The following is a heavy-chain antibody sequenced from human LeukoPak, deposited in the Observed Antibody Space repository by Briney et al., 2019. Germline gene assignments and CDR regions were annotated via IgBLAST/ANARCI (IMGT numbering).Heavy chain of an antibody. J-gene: IGHJ3*02. CDR3: ARWNGQQWLVPHDAFDI. D-gene: IGHD6-19*01. CDR1: GGSISSYN. V-gene: IGHV4-59*08. CDR2: IYYSGST. Sequence: SSETLSLTCTVSGGSISSYNWSWIRQPPGKGLEWIGYIYYSGSTNYNPSLKRRVTISVDTAKNQFSLKLSSVTAADTAVYYCARWNGQQWLVPHDAFDIWGQGTMVTVSS.